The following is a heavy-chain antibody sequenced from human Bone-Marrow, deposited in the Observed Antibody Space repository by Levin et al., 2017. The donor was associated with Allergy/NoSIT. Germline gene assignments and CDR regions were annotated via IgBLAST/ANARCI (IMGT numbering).Heavy chain of an antibody. D-gene: IGHD6-13*01. V-gene: IGHV3-30*18. CDR3: AKDLSSSWYGIFDY. Sequence: SCAASGFTFSRYGIHWVRQAPGKGLEWVAVISYDGSNKYYADSVKGRFTISRDNSKNTLYLQMNSLRAEDTAVYYCAKDLSSSWYGIFDYWGQGTLVTVSS. CDR1: GFTFSRYG. J-gene: IGHJ4*02. CDR2: ISYDGSNK.